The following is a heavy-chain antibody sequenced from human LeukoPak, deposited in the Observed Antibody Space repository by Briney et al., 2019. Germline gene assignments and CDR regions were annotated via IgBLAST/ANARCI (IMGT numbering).Heavy chain of an antibody. CDR2: ISDSGGST. J-gene: IGHJ5*02. CDR3: AKDVQLRTGADWFDP. CDR1: GFTFSNYA. Sequence: GGSLRLSCAASGFTFSNYAMNWVRQAPGKGLEWVSGISDSGGSTYYADSVKGRFTISRDNSRNTLYLQMNSLRAEDTALYYCAKDVQLRTGADWFDPWGQGTLVTVSS. D-gene: IGHD3/OR15-3a*01. V-gene: IGHV3-23*01.